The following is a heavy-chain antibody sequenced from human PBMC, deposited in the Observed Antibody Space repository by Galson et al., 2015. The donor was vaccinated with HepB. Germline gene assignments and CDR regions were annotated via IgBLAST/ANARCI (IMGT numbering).Heavy chain of an antibody. CDR1: GFTFSTYA. J-gene: IGHJ3*02. D-gene: IGHD2-2*02. CDR3: AKSKEAIPDGFDI. Sequence: SLRLSCAASGFTFSTYAMSWVRQAPGKGLEWVSAVTGSGSSTYFADSVKGRFTISRDNSKNTLYLQMDSLRAEDMALYYCAKSKEAIPDGFDIWGQGTMVTVSS. V-gene: IGHV3-23*01. CDR2: VTGSGSST.